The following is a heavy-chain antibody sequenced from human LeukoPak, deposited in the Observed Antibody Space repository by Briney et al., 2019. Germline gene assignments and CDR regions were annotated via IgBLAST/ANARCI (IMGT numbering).Heavy chain of an antibody. CDR3: ARGAVSDYYYYYYGMDV. Sequence: SQTLSLTCAVSGGSISSGGYSWSWIRQPPGKGLEWIGYIYHSGSTYYNPSLKSRVTISVDRSKNQFSLKLSSVTAADTAVYYCARGAVSDYYYYYYGMDVWGQGTTVTVSS. CDR1: GGSISSGGYS. CDR2: IYHSGST. D-gene: IGHD2-21*02. V-gene: IGHV4-30-2*01. J-gene: IGHJ6*02.